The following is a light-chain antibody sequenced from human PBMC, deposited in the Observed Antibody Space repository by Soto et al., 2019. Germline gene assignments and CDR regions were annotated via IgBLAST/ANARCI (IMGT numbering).Light chain of an antibody. CDR3: SSYTRSSPVV. Sequence: QSALTQPASVSGSPGQSITISCTGTSSDVGGYNYVSWYHQHPGKAPKLMIYEVSNRPSGVSHRFSGSKSGNTASLTISGLQAEDEADSYCSSYTRSSPVVLGGGTKLPVL. CDR2: EVS. V-gene: IGLV2-14*01. J-gene: IGLJ2*01. CDR1: SSDVGGYNY.